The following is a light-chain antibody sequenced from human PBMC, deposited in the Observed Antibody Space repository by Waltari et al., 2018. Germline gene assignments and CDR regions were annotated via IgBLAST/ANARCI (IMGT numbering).Light chain of an antibody. CDR3: QQTASAPIT. J-gene: IGKJ1*01. CDR1: QRISNF. CDR2: AAS. Sequence: DIQMTQSPSSLSASVGDRVTITCRASQRISNFLNWYQQKPGKAPKLLIYAASSLQSGVPSRFSASGSGTDFTLTISSLQPEDFATYFCQQTASAPITFGRGTKVDIK. V-gene: IGKV1-39*01.